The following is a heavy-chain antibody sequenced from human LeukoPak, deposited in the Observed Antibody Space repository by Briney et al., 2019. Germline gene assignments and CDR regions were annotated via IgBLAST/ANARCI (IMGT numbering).Heavy chain of an antibody. Sequence: SGTLSLTCTVSGGSISSYYWSWIRQPPGKGLEWIGYIYYSGSTNYNPSLKSRVTISVDTSKNQFSLKLSSVTAADTAVYYCARVAVAAREYFDYWGQGTLVTVSS. CDR1: GGSISSYY. CDR2: IYYSGST. CDR3: ARVAVAAREYFDY. J-gene: IGHJ4*02. D-gene: IGHD6-19*01. V-gene: IGHV4-59*01.